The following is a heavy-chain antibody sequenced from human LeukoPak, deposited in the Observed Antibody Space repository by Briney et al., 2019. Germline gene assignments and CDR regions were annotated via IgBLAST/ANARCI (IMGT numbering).Heavy chain of an antibody. CDR1: GFTLSNYW. Sequence: GGSLRLSCAASGFTLSNYWMHWVRQAPGKGLVWVSRVNADGSSASYADSVKGRFTISRDNAKNTLYLQMNSLRAEDTAMYYCARGVSMVWGQGTTVTVSS. V-gene: IGHV3-74*01. D-gene: IGHD5/OR15-5a*01. CDR3: ARGVSMV. J-gene: IGHJ6*02. CDR2: VNADGSSA.